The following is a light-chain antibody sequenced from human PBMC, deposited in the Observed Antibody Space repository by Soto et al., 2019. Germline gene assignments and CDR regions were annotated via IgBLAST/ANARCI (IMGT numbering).Light chain of an antibody. CDR2: GAS. Sequence: EIVLTQSPGTLSLSPGERDTRSGMASQSVSSSYLAWYQQKPGQAPRLLIYGASSRATGIPDRFSGSGSGTEFTLTISSLQSEDFAVYYCQQSNNWPPITVGPGTRLDIK. J-gene: IGKJ5*01. V-gene: IGKV3-20*01. CDR1: QSVSSSY. CDR3: QQSNNWPPIT.